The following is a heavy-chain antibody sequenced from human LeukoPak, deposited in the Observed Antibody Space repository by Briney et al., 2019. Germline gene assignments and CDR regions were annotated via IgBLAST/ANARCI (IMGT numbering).Heavy chain of an antibody. Sequence: SETLSLTCTVSGDSISSSSYYWGWIRQPPGKGLEWIGSIHYSGTTYYNPSLKSRVTISVGTSKNQFSLKLTSVTAADTAVFYCARELISYYYMDVWGKGTTVTVSS. V-gene: IGHV4-39*07. D-gene: IGHD3-16*01. CDR2: IHYSGTT. J-gene: IGHJ6*03. CDR3: ARELISYYYMDV. CDR1: GDSISSSSYY.